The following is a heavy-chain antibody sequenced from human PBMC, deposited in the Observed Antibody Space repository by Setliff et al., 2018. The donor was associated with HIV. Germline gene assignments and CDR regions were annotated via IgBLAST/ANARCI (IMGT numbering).Heavy chain of an antibody. V-gene: IGHV1-69*05. J-gene: IGHJ4*02. Sequence: SVKVSCKASGGTFSSYGITWVRQAPGQGLEWMGGSTPLLDTTNYAQIFQGRVTLTRDTSTNTVYMELSSLRSEDTAVYYCAREAHSAWNRGAVATLYFGYWGQGTLVTVSS. D-gene: IGHD1-1*01. CDR2: STPLLDTT. CDR3: AREAHSAWNRGAVATLYFGY. CDR1: GGTFSSYG.